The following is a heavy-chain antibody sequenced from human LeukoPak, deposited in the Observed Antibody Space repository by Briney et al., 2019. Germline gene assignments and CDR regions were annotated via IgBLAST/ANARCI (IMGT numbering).Heavy chain of an antibody. CDR1: GFTFSSYA. J-gene: IGHJ3*02. CDR3: ARDVTSRTGYGYGYGAFDI. CDR2: ISGSGGST. D-gene: IGHD5-18*01. V-gene: IGHV3-23*01. Sequence: GGSLRLSCAASGFTFSSYAMSWVRQAPGKGLEWVSAISGSGGSTYYADSVKGRFTISRDNSKNTLYLQMNSLRAEDTAVYFCARDVTSRTGYGYGYGAFDIWGQGTMATVSS.